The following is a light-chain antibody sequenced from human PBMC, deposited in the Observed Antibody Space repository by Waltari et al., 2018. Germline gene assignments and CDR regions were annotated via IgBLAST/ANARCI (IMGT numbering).Light chain of an antibody. Sequence: QTVVTQEPSFSVSPGGTVPLTCALRSCSVSTSFPPAWYQQTPGQAPRTLIYSTNTRSSGVPDRFSGSILGSKAALTITGAQADDESDYYCVLYLPSGIWVFGGGTKLTVL. CDR1: SCSVSTSFP. CDR2: STN. V-gene: IGLV8-61*01. J-gene: IGLJ3*02. CDR3: VLYLPSGIWV.